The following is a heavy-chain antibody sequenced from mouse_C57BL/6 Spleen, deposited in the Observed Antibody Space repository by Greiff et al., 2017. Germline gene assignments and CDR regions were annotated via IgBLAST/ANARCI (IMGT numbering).Heavy chain of an antibody. V-gene: IGHV5-9-1*02. CDR2: ISSGGDYI. Sequence: EVMLVESGEGLVKPGGSLKLSCAASGFTFSSYAMSWVRQTPEKRLEWVAYISSGGDYIYYADTVKGRFTISRDTARNTLYLQMSSLKSEDTAMYYCTRDPHYYGSSSYAMDYWGQGTSVTVSS. D-gene: IGHD1-1*01. CDR1: GFTFSSYA. CDR3: TRDPHYYGSSSYAMDY. J-gene: IGHJ4*01.